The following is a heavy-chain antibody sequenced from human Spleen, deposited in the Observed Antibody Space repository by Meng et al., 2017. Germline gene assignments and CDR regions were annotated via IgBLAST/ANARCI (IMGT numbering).Heavy chain of an antibody. CDR1: GGSFSRNY. CDR2: INHSGST. CDR3: ARGPYTHGHFWYFDL. Sequence: QVQLQQWGAGLLKPSETLSLTCAVYGGSFSRNYWSWIRQPPGKGLEWIGEINHSGSTKYNPSLKSRVTISVDTSKNQLSLKLASVTAADTAVYYCARGPYTHGHFWYFDLWGRGTLVTVSS. D-gene: IGHD5-18*01. J-gene: IGHJ2*01. V-gene: IGHV4-34*02.